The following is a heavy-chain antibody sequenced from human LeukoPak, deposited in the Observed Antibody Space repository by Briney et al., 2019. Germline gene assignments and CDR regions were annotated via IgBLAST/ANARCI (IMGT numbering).Heavy chain of an antibody. CDR1: GGSFSGYN. CDR3: ARGGCSSTSCLYKYYGMDV. D-gene: IGHD2-2*01. CDR2: IDHSGST. V-gene: IGHV4-34*01. Sequence: SETLSLTCAVYGGSFSGYNWRWVRQPPGKGLEWIGEIDHSGSTNYNSSLKSRVTISVDTSQNQFSLKVSSVTAADTAVYYCARGGCSSTSCLYKYYGMDVWGKGTTVTVSS. J-gene: IGHJ6*04.